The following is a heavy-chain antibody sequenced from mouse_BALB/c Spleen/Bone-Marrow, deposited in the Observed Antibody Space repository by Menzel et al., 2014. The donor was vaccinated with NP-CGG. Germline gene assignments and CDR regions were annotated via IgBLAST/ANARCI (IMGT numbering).Heavy chain of an antibody. J-gene: IGHJ3*01. D-gene: IGHD2-4*01. Sequence: EAQMQQSGPELVKPGASVKISCKASGYSFTGYFLNWMKQSDGKSLEWIGRINPYNGDPFYNQKFKGKATLTVDKSSSTARMELLSLTSDDSAVYYWGRGTHDFDAGFGYWGLGPQVTVSA. CDR3: GRGTHDFDAGFGY. CDR1: GYSFTGYF. CDR2: INPYNGDP. V-gene: IGHV1-37*01.